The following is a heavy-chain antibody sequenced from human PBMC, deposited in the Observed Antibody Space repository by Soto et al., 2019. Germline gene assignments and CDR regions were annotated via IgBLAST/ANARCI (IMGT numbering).Heavy chain of an antibody. D-gene: IGHD2-2*01. CDR1: GGSISSGDYY. V-gene: IGHV4-30-4*01. J-gene: IGHJ4*02. CDR3: ARGTKQTKGRVNFDY. Sequence: QVQLQESGPGLVKPSQTLSLTCTVSGGSISSGDYYWSWIRQPPGKGLEWIGYIYYSGSTYYTPSLKSRVTISVDTSKNQFSLKLSSVTAADTAVYYCARGTKQTKGRVNFDYWGQGTLVTVSS. CDR2: IYYSGST.